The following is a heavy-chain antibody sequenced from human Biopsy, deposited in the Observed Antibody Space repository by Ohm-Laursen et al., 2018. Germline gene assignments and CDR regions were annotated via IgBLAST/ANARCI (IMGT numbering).Heavy chain of an antibody. CDR3: VRTFRNYDFLDS. J-gene: IGHJ1*01. CDR1: GFPVSDYY. CDR2: INSSGSTK. Sequence: SLRLSCAASGFPVSDYYMSWIRQAPGRGLEWVSDINSSGSTKYHAESVKGRFTISRDNAKNSLYLHMNSLRLDDTALYYCVRTFRNYDFLDSWGQGTLVTVSS. D-gene: IGHD3-22*01. V-gene: IGHV3-11*01.